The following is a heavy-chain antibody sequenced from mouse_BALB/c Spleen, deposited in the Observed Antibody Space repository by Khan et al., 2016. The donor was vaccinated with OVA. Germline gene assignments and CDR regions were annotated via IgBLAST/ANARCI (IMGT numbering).Heavy chain of an antibody. CDR3: ARDGSRYNYAMDY. CDR1: GYSITSDYA. CDR2: ISYSGST. V-gene: IGHV3-2*02. Sequence: DVQLQESGPGLVKPSQSLSLTCPVTGYSITSDYAWNWIRQFPGNKLEWMGYISYSGSTNYNPSLKSRISITRDTSKNQFFLQLNSVTTEDTATYYCARDGSRYNYAMDYWGQGTSVTVSS. J-gene: IGHJ4*01. D-gene: IGHD2-3*01.